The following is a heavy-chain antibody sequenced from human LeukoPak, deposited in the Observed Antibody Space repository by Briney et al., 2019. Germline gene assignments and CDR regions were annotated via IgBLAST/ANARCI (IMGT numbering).Heavy chain of an antibody. CDR3: ARDYDIVESPEGHDVFDI. J-gene: IGHJ3*02. Sequence: GGSLRLSCAASGFIFSNYGMHWVRQAPGKGLEWVAFIRYDGSNKYYADSVKGRFTISRDNSKNTLYLQMNSLRAEDTAVYYGARDYDIVESPEGHDVFDIWGQGTLVTVSS. D-gene: IGHD2-21*01. V-gene: IGHV3-30*02. CDR1: GFIFSNYG. CDR2: IRYDGSNK.